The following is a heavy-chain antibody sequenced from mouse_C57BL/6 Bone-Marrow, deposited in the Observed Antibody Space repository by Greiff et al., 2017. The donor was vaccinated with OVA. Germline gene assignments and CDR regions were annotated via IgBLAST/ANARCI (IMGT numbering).Heavy chain of an antibody. CDR2: IYPGDGDT. CDR1: GYAFSSSW. J-gene: IGHJ2*01. Sequence: VHLVESGPELVKPGASVKISCKASGYAFSSSWMNWVKQRPGKGLEWIGRIYPGDGDTNYNGKFKGKGTLTADKSSSTAYMQLSSLTSEDSAVYCSASGGPSTVGFDYWGQGTTLTVSS. CDR3: ASGGPSTVGFDY. D-gene: IGHD1-1*01. V-gene: IGHV1-82*01.